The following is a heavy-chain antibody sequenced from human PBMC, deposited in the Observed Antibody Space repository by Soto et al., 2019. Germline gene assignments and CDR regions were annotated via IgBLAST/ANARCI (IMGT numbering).Heavy chain of an antibody. V-gene: IGHV1-18*01. CDR2: ISTYNGGA. CDR3: ARAATGYSSNYGL. J-gene: IGHJ4*02. Sequence: QGQLVQSGAEVKKPGASVKVSCKASGYIFNTYGIGWVRQAPGQGLESMGWISTYNGGAHYAHNFQDRVTMTTDTSTSTAYMELRSLRADDTALYYCARAATGYSSNYGLWGQGTLVTVSA. D-gene: IGHD6-13*01. CDR1: GYIFNTYG.